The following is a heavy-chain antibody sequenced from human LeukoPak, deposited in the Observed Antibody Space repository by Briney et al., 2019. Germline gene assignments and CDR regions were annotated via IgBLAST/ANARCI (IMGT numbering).Heavy chain of an antibody. CDR1: GGSISSYY. CDR3: ARGGLGYGDDWFDP. CDR2: IYYSGST. D-gene: IGHD4-17*01. Sequence: SETLSLTCTVSGGSISSYYWSWIRQPPGKGLEWVGYIYYSGSTNYNPSLKSRVTISVDTSKNQFSLKLSSVTAADTAVYYCARGGLGYGDDWFDPWGQGTLVTVSS. V-gene: IGHV4-59*01. J-gene: IGHJ5*02.